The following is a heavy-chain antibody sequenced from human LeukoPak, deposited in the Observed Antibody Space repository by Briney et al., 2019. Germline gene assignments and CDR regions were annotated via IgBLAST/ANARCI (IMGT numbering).Heavy chain of an antibody. D-gene: IGHD6-13*01. J-gene: IGHJ4*02. CDR1: GYTFTGYY. Sequence: ASVKVSCKASGYTFTGYYMHWVRQAAGQGRKWMGWINPNNDGTKHAQKFQGRVTMTRDTSISKAYMELSRLRSDDTAMYYCARGNSIAVAGYWGQGTLVTVCS. V-gene: IGHV1-2*02. CDR2: INPNNDGT. CDR3: ARGNSIAVAGY.